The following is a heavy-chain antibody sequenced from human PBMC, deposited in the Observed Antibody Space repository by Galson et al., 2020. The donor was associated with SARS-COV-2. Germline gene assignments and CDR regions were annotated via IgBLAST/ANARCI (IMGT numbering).Heavy chain of an antibody. V-gene: IGHV3-30*04. D-gene: IGHD3-10*01. CDR1: GFTFSSYA. CDR2: ISYDGSNK. CDR3: ASEGFGADAFDI. Sequence: GGSLRLSCAASGFTFSSYAMHWVRQAPGKGLEWVAVISYDGSNKYYADSVQGRFTISRDNSKNTLYLHMNSLRAEDTAVYYCASEGFGADAFDIWGQGTMVTVSS. J-gene: IGHJ3*02.